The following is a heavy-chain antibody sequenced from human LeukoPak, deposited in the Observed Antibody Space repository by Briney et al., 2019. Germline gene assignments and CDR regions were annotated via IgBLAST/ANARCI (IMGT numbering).Heavy chain of an antibody. CDR1: GFTFSTYW. D-gene: IGHD2-21*02. V-gene: IGHV3-7*01. CDR3: ATDRDNSDWQKRFDS. J-gene: IGHJ4*02. Sequence: GGSLRLSCAASGFTFSTYWMNWYRQAPGKGLEWVGNINQDASEINYVDSVRGRFTISRDNAKNPLHLQMNSLRAGDTALYYCATDRDNSDWQKRFDSWGQGTLVTVSS. CDR2: INQDASEI.